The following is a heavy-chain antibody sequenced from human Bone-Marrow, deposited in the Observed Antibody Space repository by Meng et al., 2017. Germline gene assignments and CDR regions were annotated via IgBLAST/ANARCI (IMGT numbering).Heavy chain of an antibody. D-gene: IGHD3-3*02. Sequence: GESLKISCAASGFTFSSYCMNWARHAAGKWLEWVSSISSSSYIYYADSVKARFTISRDNAKNSLCLQMNSLRAEDTAVYYCARDRGHLYYFDYWGQGTLVTVSS. CDR3: ARDRGHLYYFDY. V-gene: IGHV3-21*01. J-gene: IGHJ4*02. CDR2: ISSSSYI. CDR1: GFTFSSYC.